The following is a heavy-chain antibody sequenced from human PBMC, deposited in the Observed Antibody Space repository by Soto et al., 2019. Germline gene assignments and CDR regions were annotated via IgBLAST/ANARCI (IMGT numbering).Heavy chain of an antibody. CDR3: ARERSAAGTGWFDP. CDR2: MNPNSGNT. D-gene: IGHD6-13*01. V-gene: IGHV1-8*01. Sequence: QVQLVQSGAEVKKPGASVKVSCKASGYTFTSYDINWVRQATGQGLEWMGWMNPNSGNTGYAQKFQGRVTMTRNTARSTAYMELGSLRSEDTAVDYCARERSAAGTGWFDPWGQGTLVTVSS. J-gene: IGHJ5*02. CDR1: GYTFTSYD.